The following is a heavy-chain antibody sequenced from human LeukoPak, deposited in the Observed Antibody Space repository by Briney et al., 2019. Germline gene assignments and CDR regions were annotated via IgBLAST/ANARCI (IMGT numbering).Heavy chain of an antibody. CDR1: GGTFSSYA. D-gene: IGHD4-17*01. CDR3: ASREVDYGDYGYYYYYMDV. Sequence: ASVKVSCKASGGTFSSYAISWVRQAPGQGLEWMGGIIPIFGTANYAQKFQGRVTITVDESTSTAYMELSSLRSEDTAVYYCASREVDYGDYGYYYYYMDVWGKGTTVTISS. V-gene: IGHV1-69*01. CDR2: IIPIFGTA. J-gene: IGHJ6*03.